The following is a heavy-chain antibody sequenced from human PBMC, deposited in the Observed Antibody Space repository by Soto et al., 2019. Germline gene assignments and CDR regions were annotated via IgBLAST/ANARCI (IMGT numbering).Heavy chain of an antibody. CDR2: IYYGGST. CDR1: GGSINSGGYC. Sequence: QVQLQESGPGLVKPSQTLSLTCTVSGGSINSGGYCWSWILQHPGKGLDWIGCIYYGGSTSYNPSLKCRVTISGDTSKNQFSLKLTSVTAADPAVYCCSRGILVWGQGALITVSS. J-gene: IGHJ4*02. CDR3: SRGILV. V-gene: IGHV4-31*03. D-gene: IGHD5-18*01.